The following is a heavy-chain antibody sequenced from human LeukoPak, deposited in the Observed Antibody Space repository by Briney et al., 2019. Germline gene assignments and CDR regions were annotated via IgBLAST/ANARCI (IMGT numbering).Heavy chain of an antibody. V-gene: IGHV1-24*01. J-gene: IGHJ4*02. CDR3: ATALPTETRGYSGYDWDY. Sequence: ASVKVSCKVSGYTLTELSMHWVRQAPGKGLEWMGGFDPEDGETIYPQKFQGRVTMTEDTSTDTAYMELSSLRSEDTAVYYCATALPTETRGYSGYDWDYWGQGTLVTVSS. CDR1: GYTLTELS. CDR2: FDPEDGET. D-gene: IGHD5-12*01.